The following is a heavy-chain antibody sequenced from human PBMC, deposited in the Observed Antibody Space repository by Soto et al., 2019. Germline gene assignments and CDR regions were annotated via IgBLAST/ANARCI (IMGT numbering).Heavy chain of an antibody. D-gene: IGHD3-16*01. CDR2: IYYSGST. CDR3: AREAYYDYVWGSYRDNWFDP. V-gene: IGHV4-59*01. J-gene: IGHJ5*02. CDR1: GGSISSYY. Sequence: PSETLSLTCTVSGGSISSYYWSWIRQPPGKGLEWIGYIYYSGSTNYNPSLKSRVTISVDTSKNQFSLKLSSVAAADTAVYYCAREAYYDYVWGSYRDNWFDPWGQGTLVTVPS.